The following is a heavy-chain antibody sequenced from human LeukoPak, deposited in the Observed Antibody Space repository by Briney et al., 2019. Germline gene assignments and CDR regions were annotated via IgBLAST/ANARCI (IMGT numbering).Heavy chain of an antibody. Sequence: SETLSLTCTVSGGSFNGYYWSWIRQPPGKGLEYIGYIFYSGTTNYNPSLQSRVTLSVDTSKNQFSLNLSSVTAADTAVYYCARDHYYGSGSSWFDPWGQGTLVTVSS. CDR1: GGSFNGYY. CDR2: IFYSGTT. CDR3: ARDHYYGSGSSWFDP. V-gene: IGHV4-59*01. D-gene: IGHD3-10*01. J-gene: IGHJ5*02.